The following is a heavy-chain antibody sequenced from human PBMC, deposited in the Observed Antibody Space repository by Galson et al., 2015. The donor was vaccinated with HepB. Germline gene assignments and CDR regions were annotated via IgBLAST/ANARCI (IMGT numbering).Heavy chain of an antibody. CDR1: GFTFSSYE. J-gene: IGHJ4*02. Sequence: SLRLSCAASGFTFSSYEMNWVRQAPGKGLEWVSYISSSGSTIYYADSVKGRFTISRDNAKNSLYLQMNSLRAEDTAVYYCARGSPQIAAAGTGGDYWGQGTLVPVSS. D-gene: IGHD6-13*01. V-gene: IGHV3-48*03. CDR2: ISSSGSTI. CDR3: ARGSPQIAAAGTGGDY.